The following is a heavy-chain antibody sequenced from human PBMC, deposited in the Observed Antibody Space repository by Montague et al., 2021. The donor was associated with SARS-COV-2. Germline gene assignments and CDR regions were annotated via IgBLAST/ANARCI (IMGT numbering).Heavy chain of an antibody. CDR3: ARLPYDNSYGMDV. CDR1: GGSISTYY. D-gene: IGHD3-9*01. V-gene: IGHV4-59*01. CDR2: IDYSGST. Sequence: SETLSLTCTVSGGSISTYYWNWIRQFPGKGLEWIGYIDYSGSTNYNPSLQSRVIISVDRSKIQFSLKLNSMTAADTAIYYCARLPYDNSYGMDVWGQGTTGTGSS. J-gene: IGHJ6*02.